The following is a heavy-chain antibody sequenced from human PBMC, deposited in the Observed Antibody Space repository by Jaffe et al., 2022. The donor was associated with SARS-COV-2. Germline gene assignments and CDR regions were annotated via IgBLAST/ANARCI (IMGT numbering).Heavy chain of an antibody. CDR1: GGTFSSYA. Sequence: QVQLVQSGAEVKKPGSSVKVSCKASGGTFSSYAISWVRQAPGQGLEWMGGIIPIFGTANYAQKFQGRVTITADESTSTAYMELSSLRSEDTAVYYCATSWPGIAAAGTPRPYYYGMDVWGQGTTVTVSS. D-gene: IGHD6-13*01. V-gene: IGHV1-69*01. J-gene: IGHJ6*02. CDR2: IIPIFGTA. CDR3: ATSWPGIAAAGTPRPYYYGMDV.